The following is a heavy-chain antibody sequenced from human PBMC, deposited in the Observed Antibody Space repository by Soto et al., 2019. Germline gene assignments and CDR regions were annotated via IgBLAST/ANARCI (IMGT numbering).Heavy chain of an antibody. CDR3: AGGWDYYDSSGYYFSPYYYGMDV. D-gene: IGHD3-22*01. V-gene: IGHV4-59*08. CDR2: IYYSGST. Sequence: PEETLSLTCTVSGGSISSYYWSWIRQPPGKGLEWIGYIYYSGSTNYNPSPKSRVTISVDTSKNQFSLKLSSVTAADTAVYYCAGGWDYYDSSGYYFSPYYYGMDVWGQGTTVTVSS. J-gene: IGHJ6*02. CDR1: GGSISSYY.